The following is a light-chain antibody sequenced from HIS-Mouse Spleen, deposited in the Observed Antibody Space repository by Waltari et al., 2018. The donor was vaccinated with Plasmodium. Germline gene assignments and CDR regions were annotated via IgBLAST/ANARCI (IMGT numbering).Light chain of an antibody. J-gene: IGLJ2*01. Sequence: QSALTQPPSASGSPGQSVTISCTGTSSDVGGYNYVSWYQQHPGKAPKLMIYEVSKRPSGVPDCFSGSKSGNTASRTVSGLQAEDEADYYCSSYAGSNNLVFGGGTKLTVL. CDR2: EVS. V-gene: IGLV2-8*01. CDR1: SSDVGGYNY. CDR3: SSYAGSNNLV.